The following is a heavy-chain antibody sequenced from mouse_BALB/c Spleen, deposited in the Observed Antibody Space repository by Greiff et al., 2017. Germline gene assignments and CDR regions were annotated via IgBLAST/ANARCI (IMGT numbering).Heavy chain of an antibody. CDR2: ISYSGST. V-gene: IGHV3-2*02. J-gene: IGHJ4*01. D-gene: IGHD1-1*01. Sequence: EVQLVESGPGLVKPSQSLSLTCTVTGYSITSDYAWNWIRQFPGNKLEWMGYISYSGSTSYNPSLKSRISITRDTSKNQFFLQLNSVTTEDTATYYCARVNYGSSYYAMDYWGQGTSVTVSS. CDR1: GYSITSDYA. CDR3: ARVNYGSSYYAMDY.